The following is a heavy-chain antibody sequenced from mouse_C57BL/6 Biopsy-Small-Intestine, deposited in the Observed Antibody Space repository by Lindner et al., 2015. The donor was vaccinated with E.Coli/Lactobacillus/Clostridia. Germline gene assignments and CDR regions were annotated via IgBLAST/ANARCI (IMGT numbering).Heavy chain of an antibody. J-gene: IGHJ4*01. V-gene: IGHV2-9*02. CDR3: TRDSPYYAMDY. CDR2: IWAGGST. CDR1: GFSLTSYG. Sequence: VQLQESGPVLVAPSQSLSITCTVSGFSLTSYGVHWVRQPPGKGLEWLGVIWAGGSTNYNSALMSRLSISRDTSKNQVFLKLSSLQTEDTAMYYCTRDSPYYAMDYWGQGTSVTVSS. D-gene: IGHD6-2*01.